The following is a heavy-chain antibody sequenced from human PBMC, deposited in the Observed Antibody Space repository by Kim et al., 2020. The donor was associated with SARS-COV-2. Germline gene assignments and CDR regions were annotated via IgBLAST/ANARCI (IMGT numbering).Heavy chain of an antibody. Sequence: SVKVSCKASGGTFSSYAISWVRQAPGQGLEWMGGIIPIFGTANYAQKFQGRVTITADKSTSTAYMELSSLRSEDTAVYYCARAINYYDSSGYYYYFDYWGQGTLVTVSS. D-gene: IGHD3-22*01. J-gene: IGHJ4*02. CDR1: GGTFSSYA. CDR2: IIPIFGTA. CDR3: ARAINYYDSSGYYYYFDY. V-gene: IGHV1-69*06.